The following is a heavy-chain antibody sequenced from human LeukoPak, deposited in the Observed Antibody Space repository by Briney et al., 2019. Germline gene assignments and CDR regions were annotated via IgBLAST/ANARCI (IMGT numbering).Heavy chain of an antibody. Sequence: PSETLSLTCTVSGGSISSYYWSWIRQPAGKGLEWIGRIYTSGSTNYNPSLKSRVTMLVDTSKNQFSLKLSSVTAADTAVYYCARDSVMGYCSGGSCVDAFDIWGQGTMVTVSS. CDR3: ARDSVMGYCSGGSCVDAFDI. V-gene: IGHV4-4*07. J-gene: IGHJ3*02. D-gene: IGHD2-15*01. CDR1: GGSISSYY. CDR2: IYTSGST.